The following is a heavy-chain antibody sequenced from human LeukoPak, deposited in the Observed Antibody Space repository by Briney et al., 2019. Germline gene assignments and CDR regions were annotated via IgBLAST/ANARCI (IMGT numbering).Heavy chain of an antibody. D-gene: IGHD3-10*01. CDR2: IYTSGST. V-gene: IGHV4-4*07. Sequence: TSETLSLTCTVSGGSISSYYWSWIRQPAGKGLEWIGRIYTSGSTNYNPSLKSRVTMSVDTSKNQFSLKLSSVTAADTAVYYCARDLMPRGSKVFYYYYGMDVWGQGTTVTVSS. CDR3: ARDLMPRGSKVFYYYYGMDV. CDR1: GGSISSYY. J-gene: IGHJ6*02.